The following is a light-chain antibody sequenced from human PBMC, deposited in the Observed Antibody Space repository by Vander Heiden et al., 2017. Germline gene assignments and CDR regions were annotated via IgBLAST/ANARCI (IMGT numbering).Light chain of an antibody. CDR2: GAS. V-gene: IGKV3-20*01. J-gene: IGKJ4*01. Sequence: EIVFTQSRGTLSLSPGQRATLSCQARQSGSTYISWNQQKSGQAPRLLIYGASRRATGIPDFTLTISRLEPKDFAVYYCQQYGNSRTFGGGTKVEIK. CDR3: QQYGNSRT. CDR1: QSGSTY.